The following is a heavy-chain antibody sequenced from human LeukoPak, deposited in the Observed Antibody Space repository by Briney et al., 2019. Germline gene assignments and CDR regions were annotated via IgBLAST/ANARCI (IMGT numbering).Heavy chain of an antibody. CDR3: ARGRGGYSYPFDY. Sequence: SETLSLTCTVSGDSISSGNYYWSWIRQPPGKGLEWIGEINHSGSTNYNPSLKSRVTISVDTSKNQFSLKLSSVTAADTAVYYCARGRGGYSYPFDYWGQGTLVTVSS. V-gene: IGHV4-39*07. J-gene: IGHJ4*02. CDR2: INHSGST. D-gene: IGHD2-21*01. CDR1: GDSISSGNYY.